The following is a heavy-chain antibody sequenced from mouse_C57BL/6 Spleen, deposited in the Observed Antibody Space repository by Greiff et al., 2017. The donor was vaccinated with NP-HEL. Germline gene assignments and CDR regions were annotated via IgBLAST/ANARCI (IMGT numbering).Heavy chain of an antibody. CDR3: AREALYYGSSLTGYFDV. CDR2: INPYNGDT. V-gene: IGHV1-37*01. J-gene: IGHJ1*03. D-gene: IGHD1-1*01. Sequence: EVKLQESGPELVKPGASVKISCKASGYSFTGYFMNWVKQSHGKSLEWIGRINPYNGDTFYNQKFKGKATLTVDNSSSTAHMELLSLTSEDFAVYYCAREALYYGSSLTGYFDVWGTGTTVTVSS. CDR1: GYSFTGYF.